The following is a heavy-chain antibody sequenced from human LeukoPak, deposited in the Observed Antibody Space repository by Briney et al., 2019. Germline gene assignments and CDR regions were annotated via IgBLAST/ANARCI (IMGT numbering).Heavy chain of an antibody. CDR2: ISSSSSYI. CDR3: ARDPRPDFWSGYSPHDY. D-gene: IGHD3-3*01. CDR1: GFTFSSYS. V-gene: IGHV3-21*01. Sequence: PGGSLRLSCAASGFTFSSYSMNWVRQAPGKGLEWVSSISSSSSYIYYADSVKGRFTISRDNAKNSLCLQMNSLRAEDTAVYYCARDPRPDFWSGYSPHDYWGQGTLVTVSS. J-gene: IGHJ4*02.